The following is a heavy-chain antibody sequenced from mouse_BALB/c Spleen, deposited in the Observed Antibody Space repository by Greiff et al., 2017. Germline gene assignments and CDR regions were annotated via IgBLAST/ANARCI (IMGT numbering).Heavy chain of an antibody. D-gene: IGHD3-1*01. CDR3: ARSGAGAFDY. J-gene: IGHJ2*01. CDR1: GYTFTSYW. CDR2: IYPGDGDT. Sequence: QVQLKQSGAELARPGASVKLSCKASGYTFTSYWMQWVKQRPGQGLEWIGAIYPGDGDTFYNQKFKGKATLTVDKSSSTAYMQLNSLTSEDSAVYYCARSGAGAFDYWGQGTTLTVSS. V-gene: IGHV1-87*01.